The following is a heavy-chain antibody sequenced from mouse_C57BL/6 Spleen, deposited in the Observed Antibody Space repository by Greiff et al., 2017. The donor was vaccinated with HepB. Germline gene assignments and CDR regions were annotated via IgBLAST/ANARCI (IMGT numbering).Heavy chain of an antibody. V-gene: IGHV1-4*01. CDR3: ARPSTVVDWYFDV. Sequence: QVQLQQSGAELARPGASVKMSCKASGYTFPSYTMHWVKQRPGQGLEWIGYLNPSSGYTKYNQKFKDKATLTADKSSSTAYMQLSSLTSEDSAVYYCARPSTVVDWYFDVWGTGTTVTVSS. J-gene: IGHJ1*03. CDR2: LNPSSGYT. CDR1: GYTFPSYT. D-gene: IGHD1-1*01.